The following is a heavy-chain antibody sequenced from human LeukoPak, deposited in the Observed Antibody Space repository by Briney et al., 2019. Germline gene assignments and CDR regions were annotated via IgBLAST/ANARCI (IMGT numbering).Heavy chain of an antibody. CDR2: IKSDGSST. CDR1: GFTFSTYW. J-gene: IGHJ4*02. Sequence: GGSLRLSCAASGFTFSTYWMHWIRQAPGKGLVWVSRIKSDGSSTSYADSVKGRFTISRDNAKNSVHLQMNSLRAEDTAVYYCARDQGGSGGNWGQGTLVTVSS. D-gene: IGHD3-10*01. CDR3: ARDQGGSGGN. V-gene: IGHV3-74*01.